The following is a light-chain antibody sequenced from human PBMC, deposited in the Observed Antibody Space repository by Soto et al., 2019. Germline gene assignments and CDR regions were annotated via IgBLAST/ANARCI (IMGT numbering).Light chain of an antibody. CDR3: QQYGSPPRT. Sequence: EIVLTQSPGTLSLTAGERATLSCRASQSVIAGYLAWYQQKPGQAPRLLIYGTSSRAADIPDRFSGSGSGTDFTLTIRRLELEDFAVYYCQQYGSPPRTFGQGTKVEIK. CDR2: GTS. J-gene: IGKJ1*01. V-gene: IGKV3-20*01. CDR1: QSVIAGY.